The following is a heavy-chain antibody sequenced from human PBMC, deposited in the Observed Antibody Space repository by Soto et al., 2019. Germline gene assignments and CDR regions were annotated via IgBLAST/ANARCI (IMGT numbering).Heavy chain of an antibody. CDR2: IYWEDDR. Sequence: QITLKESGPTLVKPTQTLTLTCTFSGFSLSTSGVAVGWIRQPPGKALEWLAVIYWEDDRRYSPSLKSRHTFTKDTSKNQVVLTMTNMDPVDTATYYCAHRPNYYYFDYLGQGTLVTVSS. D-gene: IGHD3-10*01. CDR1: GFSLSTSGVA. CDR3: AHRPNYYYFDY. V-gene: IGHV2-5*02. J-gene: IGHJ4*02.